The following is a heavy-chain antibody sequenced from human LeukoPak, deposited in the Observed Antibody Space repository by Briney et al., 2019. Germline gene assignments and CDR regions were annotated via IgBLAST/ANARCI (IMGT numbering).Heavy chain of an antibody. J-gene: IGHJ2*01. Sequence: GGSLRLSCAASGFIFSSYRMIWVRQAPGKGLEWVANIKQDGSEKYYVDSVKGRFTISRDNAKNSLYLQMNSLRAEDTAVYYCARAGSLTTVTTIPRWYFDLCGRGTLVTVSS. CDR1: GFIFSSYR. D-gene: IGHD4-17*01. CDR2: IKQDGSEK. CDR3: ARAGSLTTVTTIPRWYFDL. V-gene: IGHV3-7*01.